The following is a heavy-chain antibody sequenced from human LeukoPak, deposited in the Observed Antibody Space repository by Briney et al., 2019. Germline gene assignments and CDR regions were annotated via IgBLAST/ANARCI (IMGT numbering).Heavy chain of an antibody. D-gene: IGHD6-6*01. CDR1: DGSISSGGYY. V-gene: IGHV4-31*03. CDR3: ARRSSSSGYFDY. CDR2: IYYSGRT. J-gene: IGHJ4*02. Sequence: SETLSLTCTVSDGSISSGGYYWSWIRQHPGKGLEWMGYIYYSGRTYYNPSLESRVIISLDTSKNQFSLKLSSVTAADTAVYYCARRSSSSGYFDYWGQGTLVTVSS.